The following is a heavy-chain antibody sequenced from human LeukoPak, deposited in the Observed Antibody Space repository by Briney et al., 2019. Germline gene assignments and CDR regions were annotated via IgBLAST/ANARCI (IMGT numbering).Heavy chain of an antibody. D-gene: IGHD6-6*01. Sequence: ASVKVSCKASGYTFTGYYMHWVRQAPGQGLEWMGRINPNSGSTNYAQKFQGRVTMTRDTSISTAYMELSRLRSDDTAVYYCARVIYSSSSIFDYWGQGTLVTVSS. CDR2: INPNSGST. CDR1: GYTFTGYY. V-gene: IGHV1-2*06. J-gene: IGHJ4*02. CDR3: ARVIYSSSSIFDY.